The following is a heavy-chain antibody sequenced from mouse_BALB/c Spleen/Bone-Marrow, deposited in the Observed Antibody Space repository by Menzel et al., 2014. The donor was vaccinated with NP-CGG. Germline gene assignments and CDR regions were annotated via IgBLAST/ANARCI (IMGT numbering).Heavy chain of an antibody. CDR1: GFIFSRYA. Sequence: EVQLQQSGGGLVKPGGSLKLSCAASGFIFSRYAMSWVRQTPEKRLEWVASISSGGSTSFPDSVKGRFTISRDNARNILYLQMSSLRSEDTAVYYCARGDIPRYYFDYWGQGTTLTVSS. J-gene: IGHJ2*01. CDR2: ISSGGST. CDR3: ARGDIPRYYFDY. D-gene: IGHD3-1*01. V-gene: IGHV5-6-5*01.